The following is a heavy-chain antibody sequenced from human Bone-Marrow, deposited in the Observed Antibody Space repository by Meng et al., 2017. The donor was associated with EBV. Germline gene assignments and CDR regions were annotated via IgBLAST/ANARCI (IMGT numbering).Heavy chain of an antibody. Sequence: QGHLQEPAPGRVNPSGTLSLPCAVSGVSISITYWWSWVRQPPGRGLEWLGQIYHSGSTNYNPSPKSQVIISVDKSKNQFSLRLTSVTAADTAVYYCARAYSYGSRDLPGHWGLGTLVTVSS. CDR1: GVSISITYW. J-gene: IGHJ1*01. CDR3: ARAYSYGSRDLPGH. CDR2: IYHSGST. V-gene: IGHV4-4*02. D-gene: IGHD3-10*01.